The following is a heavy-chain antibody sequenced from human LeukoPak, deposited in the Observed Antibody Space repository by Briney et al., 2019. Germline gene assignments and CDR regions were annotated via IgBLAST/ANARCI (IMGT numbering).Heavy chain of an antibody. V-gene: IGHV1-2*06. D-gene: IGHD1-20*01. Sequence: GASVKVSCKASGYSFTGNFIHWVRQAPGQGLEWMGRINPKSGAIDYPQKFQGRVIMTRDTSISTAYMELSRLKSDDTAVYYCARYNFHFDSWGQGALVTVSS. CDR1: GYSFTGNF. J-gene: IGHJ4*02. CDR3: ARYNFHFDS. CDR2: INPKSGAI.